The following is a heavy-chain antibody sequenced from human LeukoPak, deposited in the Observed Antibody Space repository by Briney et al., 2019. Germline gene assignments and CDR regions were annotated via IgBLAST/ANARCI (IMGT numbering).Heavy chain of an antibody. J-gene: IGHJ5*02. CDR2: IYTSGST. CDR1: GGSISSGSYY. V-gene: IGHV4-61*02. Sequence: SETLSLTCTVSGGSISSGSYYWSWIRQPAGKGLEWIGRIYTSGSTNYNPSLKSRVTISVDTSKNQFSLKLSSVTAADTAVYYCARVLRGGDFDPWGQGTLVTVSS. D-gene: IGHD2-21*02. CDR3: ARVLRGGDFDP.